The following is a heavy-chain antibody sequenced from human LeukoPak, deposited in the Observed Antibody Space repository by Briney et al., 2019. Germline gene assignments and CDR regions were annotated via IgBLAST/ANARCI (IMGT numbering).Heavy chain of an antibody. Sequence: RPSETLSLTCAVYGGSFSGYYWSWIRQPPGKGLEWIGEINHSGSTNYNPSLKSRVTISVDTSKNQFSLKLSSVTAADTAVYYCARVRPLYSSSWTSDYWGQGTPVTVSS. D-gene: IGHD6-13*01. V-gene: IGHV4-34*01. CDR3: ARVRPLYSSSWTSDY. CDR2: INHSGST. J-gene: IGHJ4*02. CDR1: GGSFSGYY.